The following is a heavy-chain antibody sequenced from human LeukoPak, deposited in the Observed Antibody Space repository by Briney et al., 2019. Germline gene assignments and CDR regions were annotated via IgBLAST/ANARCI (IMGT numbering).Heavy chain of an antibody. J-gene: IGHJ4*02. Sequence: SETLSLTCAVYGGSFSGYYWSWIRQPPGKGLEWIGEINHSVSTNYNPSLKSRVTISVDTSKNQFSLKLSSVTAADTAVYYCARPVRGGSNVPFFDYWGQGTLVTVSS. D-gene: IGHD2-8*01. V-gene: IGHV4-34*01. CDR1: GGSFSGYY. CDR3: ARPVRGGSNVPFFDY. CDR2: INHSVST.